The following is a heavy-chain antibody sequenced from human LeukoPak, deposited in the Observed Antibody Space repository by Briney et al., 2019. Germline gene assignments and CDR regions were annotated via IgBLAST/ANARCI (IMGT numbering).Heavy chain of an antibody. CDR2: INPNSGDT. CDR1: GYTFTGYY. V-gene: IGHV1-2*02. D-gene: IGHD3-22*01. Sequence: ASVKVSCKASGYTFTGYYMHWVRQAPGQGLEWMGWINPNSGDTNYSQKFQGRVSMTRDTSINTAYMELSRLTSDDTAVYYCARDLKDYYDSSGYFKSFDPWGQGTLVTVSS. J-gene: IGHJ5*02. CDR3: ARDLKDYYDSSGYFKSFDP.